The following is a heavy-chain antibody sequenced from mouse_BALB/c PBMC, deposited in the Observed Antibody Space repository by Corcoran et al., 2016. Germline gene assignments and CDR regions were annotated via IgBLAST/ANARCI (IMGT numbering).Heavy chain of an antibody. CDR3: ARGPRDYYAMDY. CDR2: INTYTGES. V-gene: IGHV9-3-1*01. Sequence: QIQLVQSGPELKKPGETVKISCKASGYTFTNYGMNWVKQAPGKGLKWMGWINTYTGESTYADEFKVRFAFSLETSASTAYLQINNLKNEDTATYFCARGPRDYYAMDYWGQGTSVTVSS. J-gene: IGHJ4*01. CDR1: GYTFTNYG.